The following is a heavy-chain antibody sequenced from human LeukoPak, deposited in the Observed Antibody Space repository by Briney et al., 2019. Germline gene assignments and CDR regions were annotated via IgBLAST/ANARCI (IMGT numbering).Heavy chain of an antibody. CDR3: AKDPAGAPEYYFDY. V-gene: IGHV3-30*18. J-gene: IGHJ4*02. CDR1: GFTFSSYG. D-gene: IGHD1-14*01. CDR2: ISYDGSNK. Sequence: GGSLRLSCAASGFTFSSYGMHWVRQAPGKGLEWVGVISYDGSNKYYADSVKGRFTISRDNSKNTLYLQLNSLRAEDTAVYYCAKDPAGAPEYYFDYWGQGTLVTVSS.